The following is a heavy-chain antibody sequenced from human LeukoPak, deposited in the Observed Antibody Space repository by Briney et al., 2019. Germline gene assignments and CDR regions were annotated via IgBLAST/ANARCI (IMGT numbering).Heavy chain of an antibody. CDR2: INTNTGNP. Sequence: ASVKVSCKASGYTFTSYAMNWVRQAPGQGLEWMGWINTNTGNPTYAQGFTGRFVFSSDTSVSTAYLQISSLKAEDTAVYYCARAENVGCSSTSCYGRSFYYYYGMDVWGQGTTVTVSS. D-gene: IGHD2-2*01. CDR1: GYTFTSYA. CDR3: ARAENVGCSSTSCYGRSFYYYYGMDV. J-gene: IGHJ6*02. V-gene: IGHV7-4-1*02.